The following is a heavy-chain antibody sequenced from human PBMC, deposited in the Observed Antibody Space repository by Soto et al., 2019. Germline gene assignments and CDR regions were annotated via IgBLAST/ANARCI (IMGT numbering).Heavy chain of an antibody. CDR1: GASISTSY. J-gene: IGHJ4*02. V-gene: IGHV4-59*08. CDR3: ARRYSYGHFDY. CDR2: IYNGEST. D-gene: IGHD5-18*01. Sequence: QVQLQESGPGLVRPSETLSLTCTVSGASISTSYWSWIRQPPGKGLEYIGYIYNGESTNYNPSLKSRVTISVDTSKNQFSLKLRSVTAADTAVYYCARRYSYGHFDYWGQGTLVTVSS.